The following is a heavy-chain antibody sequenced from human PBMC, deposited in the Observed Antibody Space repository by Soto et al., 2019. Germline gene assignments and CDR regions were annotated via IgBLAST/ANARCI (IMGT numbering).Heavy chain of an antibody. D-gene: IGHD2-21*02. J-gene: IGHJ5*02. CDR1: GGSISSGDYY. V-gene: IGHV4-30-4*01. Sequence: QVQLQESGPGLVKPSQTLSLTCTVSGGSISSGDYYWSWIRQPPGKGLEWIGYIYYSGSTYYNPSQKSRVTTSVDTSKNQFALKLSSVTAADTAVYYCARVEAEGDGAWFDPWGQGTLVTVSS. CDR3: ARVEAEGDGAWFDP. CDR2: IYYSGST.